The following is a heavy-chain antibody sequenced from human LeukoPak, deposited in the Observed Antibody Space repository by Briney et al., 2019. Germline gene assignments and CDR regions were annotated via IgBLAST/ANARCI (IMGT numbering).Heavy chain of an antibody. Sequence: GGSLRLSCVDSGFTFSRYWMTWVRQAPGKGLEWVANINEDGSTKSSVDSVKGRFTISRDNAKKSLYLQRNSLRVDDTAVYYCATDGGWGRFESWGQGTLVIVSS. CDR2: INEDGSTK. CDR3: ATDGGWGRFES. J-gene: IGHJ5*01. V-gene: IGHV3-7*03. CDR1: GFTFSRYW. D-gene: IGHD3-16*01.